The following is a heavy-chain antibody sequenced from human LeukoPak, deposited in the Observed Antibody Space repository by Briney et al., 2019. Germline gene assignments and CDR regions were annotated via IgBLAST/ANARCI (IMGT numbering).Heavy chain of an antibody. CDR2: ISSSSSYI. D-gene: IGHD3/OR15-3a*01. J-gene: IGHJ4*02. CDR3: ARDPHRTGTLDY. V-gene: IGHV3-21*01. Sequence: GVLRLSCAASGFTFSSYSMNWVRQAPGKGLEWVSSISSSSSYIYYADSVKGRFTISRDNAKNSLYLQMNSLRAEDTAVYYCARDPHRTGTLDYWGQGTLVTVSS. CDR1: GFTFSSYS.